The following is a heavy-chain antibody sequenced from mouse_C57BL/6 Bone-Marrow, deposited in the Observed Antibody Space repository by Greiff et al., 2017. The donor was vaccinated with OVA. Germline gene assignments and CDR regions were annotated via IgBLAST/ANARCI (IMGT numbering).Heavy chain of an antibody. CDR3: ARVYDYDEDWYFDV. D-gene: IGHD2-4*01. J-gene: IGHJ1*03. CDR1: GFTFSSYA. V-gene: IGHV5-4*03. Sequence: EVKLVESGGGLVKPGGSLKLSCAASGFTFSSYAMSWVRQTPEKRLEWVATISDGGSYTYYPDNVKGRFTISRDTAKNNLYLQMSHLKSEDTAMYYCARVYDYDEDWYFDVWGTGTTVTVSS. CDR2: ISDGGSYT.